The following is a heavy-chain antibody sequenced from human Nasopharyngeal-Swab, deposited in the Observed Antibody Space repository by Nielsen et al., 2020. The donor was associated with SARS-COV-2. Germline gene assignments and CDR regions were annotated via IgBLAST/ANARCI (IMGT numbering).Heavy chain of an antibody. CDR2: ISYDGSNK. J-gene: IGHJ4*02. CDR1: GFTFSSYG. Sequence: GASLKISCAASGFTFSSYGMHWVRQAPGKGLEWVAVISYDGSNKYYADSVKGRFTISRVNSKNTLYLQMNSLRAEDTAVYYCAKGWGGIYYFDCWGQGTLVTVSS. CDR3: AKGWGGIYYFDC. D-gene: IGHD7-27*01. V-gene: IGHV3-30*18.